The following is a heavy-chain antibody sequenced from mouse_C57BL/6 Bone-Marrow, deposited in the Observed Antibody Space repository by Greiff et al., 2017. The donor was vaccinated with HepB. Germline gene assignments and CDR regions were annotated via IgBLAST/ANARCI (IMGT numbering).Heavy chain of an antibody. Sequence: QVQLKQPGAELVKPGASVKLSCKASGYTFTSYWMHWVKQRPGRGLEWIGRIDPNSGGTKYNEKFKSKATLTVDKPSSTAYMQLRSLTSEDSAVYYCARYYGSSSYAMDYWGQGTSVTVSS. D-gene: IGHD1-1*01. V-gene: IGHV1-72*01. J-gene: IGHJ4*01. CDR1: GYTFTSYW. CDR2: IDPNSGGT. CDR3: ARYYGSSSYAMDY.